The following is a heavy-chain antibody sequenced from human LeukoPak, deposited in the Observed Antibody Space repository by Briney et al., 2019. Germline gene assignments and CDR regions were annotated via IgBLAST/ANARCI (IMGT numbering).Heavy chain of an antibody. CDR1: GGTFSSYA. D-gene: IGHD1-14*01. J-gene: IGHJ3*02. CDR2: IIPIFGTA. Sequence: SVKVSCKASGGTFSSYAISWVRQAPGQGLEWMGGIIPIFGTANYAQKFQGRVTITADESTSTAYMELSSLRSEDTAVYYCAREGTTLGAFDIWGQGTMVTVSS. CDR3: AREGTTLGAFDI. V-gene: IGHV1-69*13.